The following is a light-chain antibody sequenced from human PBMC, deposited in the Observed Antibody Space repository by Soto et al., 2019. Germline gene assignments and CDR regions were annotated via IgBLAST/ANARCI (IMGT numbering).Light chain of an antibody. CDR2: EVS. V-gene: IGLV2-8*01. CDR1: SSDVGGYNY. J-gene: IGLJ2*01. CDR3: SSFAGNNNLV. Sequence: QSALTQPPSASGSPGQSVTISCTGTSSDVGGYNYVSWYQQHPGKAPKLMISEVSKRPSGVPDRFSGSKSANTASLTVSGLQDEDEADYYCSSFAGNNNLVFGGGTKLTVL.